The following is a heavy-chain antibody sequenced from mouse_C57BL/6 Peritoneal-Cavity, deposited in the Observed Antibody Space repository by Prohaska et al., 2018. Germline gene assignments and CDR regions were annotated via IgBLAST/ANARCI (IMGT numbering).Heavy chain of an antibody. V-gene: IGHV4-1*01. J-gene: IGHJ3*01. Sequence: EVKLLQSGGGLVQPGGSLKRSCAASGIDFSRYWMSWVRRAPGKGLEWIGESNPDSSTINYAPSLKDKCIISRDNAKNTLYLQMSKVRSEDTALYYCARQGANWDWFAYWGQGTLVTVSA. CDR1: GIDFSRYW. CDR2: SNPDSSTI. D-gene: IGHD4-1*01. CDR3: ARQGANWDWFAY.